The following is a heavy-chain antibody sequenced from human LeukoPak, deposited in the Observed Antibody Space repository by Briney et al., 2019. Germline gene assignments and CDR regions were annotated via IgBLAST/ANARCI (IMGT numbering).Heavy chain of an antibody. V-gene: IGHV3-7*01. D-gene: IGHD1-26*01. J-gene: IGHJ4*02. CDR1: GFTFSTYW. CDR2: IKQDESEK. CDR3: ARPSLNSGSYFDY. Sequence: PGGSLRLSCAASGFTFSTYWMSWVRQTPEKGLEWVANIKQDESEKYYVDSVKGRFTISRDNARNSLYLQMNSLRAEDTAVYHCARPSLNSGSYFDYWGQGILVTVSS.